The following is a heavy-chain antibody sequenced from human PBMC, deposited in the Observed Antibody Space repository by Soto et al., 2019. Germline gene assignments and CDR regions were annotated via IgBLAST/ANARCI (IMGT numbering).Heavy chain of an antibody. D-gene: IGHD6-13*01. Sequence: PSETLSLTCTVSGGSISSNYCTWLRRPPVKGLEWIGYVYNSGSTNYNPSLKSRVTISEDTSKSQFSLKVNSMPAADTAVYYCARYRREAVAGYTLDNWGQGILVTVSS. CDR3: ARYRREAVAGYTLDN. V-gene: IGHV4-59*01. CDR1: GGSISSNY. CDR2: VYNSGST. J-gene: IGHJ4*02.